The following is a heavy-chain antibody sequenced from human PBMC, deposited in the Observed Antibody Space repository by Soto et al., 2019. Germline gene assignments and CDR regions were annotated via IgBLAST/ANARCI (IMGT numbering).Heavy chain of an antibody. CDR3: ATTTYYYGSGSQYWYFDL. CDR1: GGTFNSYA. Sequence: ASVKVSCKTSGGTFNSYAISWVRQAPGQSLEWMGGIVPLFGLADYAQNFQGRVTITADASTSVAYLELTSLTSQDTAVYYCATTTYYYGSGSQYWYFDLWGRGTLVT. D-gene: IGHD3-10*01. V-gene: IGHV1-69*13. J-gene: IGHJ2*01. CDR2: IVPLFGLA.